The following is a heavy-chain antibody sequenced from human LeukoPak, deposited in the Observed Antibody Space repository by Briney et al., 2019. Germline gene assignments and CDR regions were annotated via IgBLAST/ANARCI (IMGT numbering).Heavy chain of an antibody. CDR1: GYSISSGYY. V-gene: IGHV4-38-2*02. J-gene: IGHJ4*02. D-gene: IGHD3-10*01. CDR2: IYHSGST. CDR3: ARDYYGSGSYWSYFDY. Sequence: SETLSLTCTVSGYSISSGYYWGWIRQPPGKGLEWIGSIYHSGSTYYNPSLKSRVTISVDTSKNQFSLKLSSVTAADTAVYYCARDYYGSGSYWSYFDYWGQGTLVTVSS.